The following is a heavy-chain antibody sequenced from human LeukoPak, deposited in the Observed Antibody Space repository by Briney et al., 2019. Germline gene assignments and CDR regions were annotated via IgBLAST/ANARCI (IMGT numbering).Heavy chain of an antibody. Sequence: SETLSLTCTVSGGSISSHYWSWIRQPPGKGLEWIGYIYYSGSTNYNPALKSRLTISVDTSKNQFSLKLSSVTAADTAVYYCARAGPAAAGGYYFDYWGQGTLVTVSS. CDR2: IYYSGST. J-gene: IGHJ4*02. V-gene: IGHV4-59*11. CDR3: ARAGPAAAGGYYFDY. CDR1: GGSISSHY. D-gene: IGHD6-13*01.